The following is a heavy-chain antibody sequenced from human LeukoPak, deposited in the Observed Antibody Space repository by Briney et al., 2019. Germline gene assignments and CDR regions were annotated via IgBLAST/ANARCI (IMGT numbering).Heavy chain of an antibody. J-gene: IGHJ4*02. CDR3: ARGQSSGYYYDY. CDR1: GGSFSGYY. V-gene: IGHV4-34*01. CDR2: INHSGST. Sequence: SETLSLTCAVYGGSFSGYYWSWIRQPPGKGLEWIGEINHSGSTYYNPSLKSRVTISVDRSKNQFSLKLSSVTAADTAVYYCARGQSSGYYYDYWGQGTLVTVSS. D-gene: IGHD3-22*01.